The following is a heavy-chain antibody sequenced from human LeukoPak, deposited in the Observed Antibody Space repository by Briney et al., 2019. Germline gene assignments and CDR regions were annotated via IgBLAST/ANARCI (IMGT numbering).Heavy chain of an antibody. CDR2: ISAYNGNT. CDR1: GYTFTSYG. J-gene: IGHJ3*02. Sequence: ASVKVSCKASGYTFTSYGISWVRQAPGQGLEWMGWISAYNGNTNYAQKFQGRVTMTEDTSTDTAYMELSSLRSEDTAVYYCATTPEGQWEINQYAFDIWGQGTMVTVSS. D-gene: IGHD1-26*01. CDR3: ATTPEGQWEINQYAFDI. V-gene: IGHV1-18*01.